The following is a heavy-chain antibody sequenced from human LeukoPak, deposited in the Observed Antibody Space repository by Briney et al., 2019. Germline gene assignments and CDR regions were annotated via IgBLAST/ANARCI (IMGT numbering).Heavy chain of an antibody. J-gene: IGHJ3*02. CDR1: GYTFTSYG. CDR2: ISAYNGNT. V-gene: IGHV1-18*01. CDR3: ARSLVPSYGYSSGWASGFCDDI. Sequence: GASVKVSCKASGYTFTSYGISWVRQAPGQGLEWMGWISAYNGNTNYAQKLQGRVTMTTDTSTSTAYMELRSLRSDDTAVYYCARSLVPSYGYSSGWASGFCDDIWGQGTMVTVSS. D-gene: IGHD6-19*01.